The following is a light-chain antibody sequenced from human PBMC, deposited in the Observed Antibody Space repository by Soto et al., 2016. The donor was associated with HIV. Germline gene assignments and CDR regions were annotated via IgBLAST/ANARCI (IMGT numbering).Light chain of an antibody. CDR2: AAS. Sequence: DIQMTQSPSSLSASVGDRVTIACRASQGISNSLAWYQQKPGKAPKLLLYAASRLESGVPSRFSGSGSGTDYTLTISSLQPEDFATYYCQQYYSMPPWTFGQGTKVEIK. CDR3: QQYYSMPPWT. V-gene: IGKV1-NL1*01. CDR1: QGISNS. J-gene: IGKJ1*01.